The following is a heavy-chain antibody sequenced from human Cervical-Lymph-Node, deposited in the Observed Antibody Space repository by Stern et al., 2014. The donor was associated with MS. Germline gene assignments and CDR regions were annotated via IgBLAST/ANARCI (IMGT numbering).Heavy chain of an antibody. D-gene: IGHD3-10*01. Sequence: QVQLQESSPGLVKPSETLSLTCTVSGGSIISSSYFWGWIRQPPGKGLEWIGSIYSSGSTFYNPSLKSRVTISVDTSKHQFSLGLTSGTAADTAVFYCARVRGDDSFDIWGQGTMVTVSS. J-gene: IGHJ3*02. CDR3: ARVRGDDSFDI. CDR2: IYSSGST. CDR1: GGSIISSSYF. V-gene: IGHV4-39*01.